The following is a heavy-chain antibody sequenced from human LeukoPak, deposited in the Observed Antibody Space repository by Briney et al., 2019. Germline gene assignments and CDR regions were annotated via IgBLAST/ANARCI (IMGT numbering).Heavy chain of an antibody. CDR3: ARAGDYGDYGPNDAFDI. D-gene: IGHD4-17*01. CDR2: ISSSSSYI. CDR1: GFTFGSYS. J-gene: IGHJ3*02. V-gene: IGHV3-21*01. Sequence: GGSLRLSCAASGFTFGSYSMNWVRQAPGKGLEWVSSISSSSSYIYYADSVKGRFTISRDNAKNSLYLQMNSLRAEDTAVYYCARAGDYGDYGPNDAFDIWGQGTMVTVSS.